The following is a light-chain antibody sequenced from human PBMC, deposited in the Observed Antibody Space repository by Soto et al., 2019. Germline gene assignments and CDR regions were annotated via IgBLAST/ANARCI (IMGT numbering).Light chain of an antibody. J-gene: IGKJ5*01. CDR1: HSVSSIY. V-gene: IGKV3-20*01. CDR2: GAS. CDR3: QQYGSSPRIT. Sequence: EIVLTQSPGTLSLSPGERATLSCRASHSVSSIYLAWYQQKPGQAPRLLIYGASSRATGIPDRFSGSGSGTDFTLTISRLEPEDFAVYYCQQYGSSPRITFGQGTRLEIK.